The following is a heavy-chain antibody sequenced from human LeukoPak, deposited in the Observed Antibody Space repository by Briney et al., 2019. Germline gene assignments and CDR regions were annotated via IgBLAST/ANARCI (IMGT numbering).Heavy chain of an antibody. CDR1: GGSISSSSYY. V-gene: IGHV4-39*07. CDR2: IYYSGST. D-gene: IGHD2-15*01. Sequence: PSETLSLTCTVSGGSISSSSYYWGWIRQPPGKGLEWIGSIYYSGSTYYNPSLKSRVTISVDRSKNQFSLKLSSVTAADTAVYYCAAEGSGPLSPDYWGQGTLVTVSS. CDR3: AAEGSGPLSPDY. J-gene: IGHJ4*02.